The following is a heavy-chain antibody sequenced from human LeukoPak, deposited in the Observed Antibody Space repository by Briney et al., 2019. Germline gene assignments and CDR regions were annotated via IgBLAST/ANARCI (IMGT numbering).Heavy chain of an antibody. CDR2: IYSGGRT. CDR1: GFTVSSNH. V-gene: IGHV3-66*01. Sequence: PGGSLRLSCAASGFTVSSNHMSWVRQAPGKGLEWVSVIYSGGRTYHADSVKGRFIISRDNSKNTLYLQMNSPRAEDTAVYYCARGEYGMDVWGQGTTVTVSS. J-gene: IGHJ6*02. CDR3: ARGEYGMDV.